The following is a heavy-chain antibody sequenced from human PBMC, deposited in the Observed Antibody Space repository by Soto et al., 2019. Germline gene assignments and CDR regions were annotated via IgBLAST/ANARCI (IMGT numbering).Heavy chain of an antibody. D-gene: IGHD3-22*01. V-gene: IGHV3-30-3*01. J-gene: IGHJ4*02. Sequence: SLRLSCAASGFTFSSYAMHWVRQAPGKGLEWVAVISYDGSNKYYADSVKGRFTISRDNSKNTLYLQMNSLRAEDTAVYYCASPTYYYDSSGYRQEYYFDYWGQGTLVTVSS. CDR3: ASPTYYYDSSGYRQEYYFDY. CDR1: GFTFSSYA. CDR2: ISYDGSNK.